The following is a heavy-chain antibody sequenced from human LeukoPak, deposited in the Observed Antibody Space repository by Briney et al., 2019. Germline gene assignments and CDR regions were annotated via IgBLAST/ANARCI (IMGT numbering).Heavy chain of an antibody. CDR1: GFTFNNYG. V-gene: IGHV3-30*18. J-gene: IGHJ4*02. CDR2: ISYDGRNI. Sequence: GGSLRLSCAASGFTFNNYGMHWVRQAPGKGLEWVAVISYDGRNIHYPDSVKGRFTISRDISTDTLWLQMDSLRTEDTAVYYCAKGPLRGTAAAINYWGQGTLVTVSS. D-gene: IGHD2-2*01. CDR3: AKGPLRGTAAAINY.